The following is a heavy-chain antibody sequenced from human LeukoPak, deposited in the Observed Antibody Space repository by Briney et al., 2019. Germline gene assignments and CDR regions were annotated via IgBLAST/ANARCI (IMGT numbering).Heavy chain of an antibody. CDR2: IYYSGST. D-gene: IGHD2-21*01. J-gene: IGHJ4*02. CDR3: ARGEGDIDY. Sequence: SETLSLTCTVSGGFISSYYWSWIRQPPGKGLEWIGYIYYSGSTNYNPSLKSRVTISVDTSKNQFSLKLSSVTAADTAVYYCARGEGDIDYWGQGTLVTVSS. V-gene: IGHV4-59*01. CDR1: GGFISSYY.